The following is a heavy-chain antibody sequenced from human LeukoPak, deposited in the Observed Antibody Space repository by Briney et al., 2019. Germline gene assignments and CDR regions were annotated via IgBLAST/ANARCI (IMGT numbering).Heavy chain of an antibody. Sequence: GGSLRLSCAASGFTFSNYAITCVRQAPGKGLEWVSGISASGGTTYYADSVRGRFTISRDNSKNTLFLQMNSLRAEDTAVYYCAKRPRDSTGYYLGAFDFWGLGTMVTVSS. J-gene: IGHJ3*01. CDR1: GFTFSNYA. V-gene: IGHV3-23*01. D-gene: IGHD3-22*01. CDR2: ISASGGTT. CDR3: AKRPRDSTGYYLGAFDF.